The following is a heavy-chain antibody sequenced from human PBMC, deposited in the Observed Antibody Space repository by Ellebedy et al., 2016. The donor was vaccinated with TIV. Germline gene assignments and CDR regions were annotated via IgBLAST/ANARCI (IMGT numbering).Heavy chain of an antibody. D-gene: IGHD2-2*01. CDR3: ARDFSTRHYGMDV. CDR1: GYTFTGYY. V-gene: IGHV1-2*02. CDR2: INPHSGGT. Sequence: ASVKVSCKASGYTFTGYYMHWVRQAPGQGLEWMGWINPHSGGTHYAQKFQGRVTMTRDTSISTAYMELSRLRSDDTAVYYCARDFSTRHYGMDVWGQGTTVTVSS. J-gene: IGHJ6*02.